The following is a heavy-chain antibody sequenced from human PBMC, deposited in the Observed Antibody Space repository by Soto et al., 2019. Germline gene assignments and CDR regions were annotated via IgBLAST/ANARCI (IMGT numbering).Heavy chain of an antibody. V-gene: IGHV1-69*01. J-gene: IGHJ6*02. CDR2: IIPISDTT. CDR1: GGTFSSYA. Sequence: QVQLVQSGAEVQKPGSSVKISCKASGGTFSSYAISWVRQAPGQGLEWIGGIIPISDTTNYSQKLQGRVTITKDESTSTAYMELSILRSEDTAVYYCARSQCSSTSLEIYYCYYYGMDVWGQGTMVTVSS. CDR3: ARSQCSSTSLEIYYCYYYGMDV. D-gene: IGHD2-2*01.